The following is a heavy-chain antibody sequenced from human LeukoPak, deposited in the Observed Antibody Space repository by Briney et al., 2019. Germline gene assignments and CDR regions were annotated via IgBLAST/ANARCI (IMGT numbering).Heavy chain of an antibody. V-gene: IGHV3-30*02. Sequence: GGSLRLSCAASGFTFSSYGMHWVRQAPGKGLEWVAFIRYDGSNKYYADSVKGRFTISRDNSKNTLYLQMNSLRAEDTAVYYCAKDGGYPRDVHFDYWGQGTLVTVSS. CDR2: IRYDGSNK. J-gene: IGHJ4*02. CDR1: GFTFSSYG. D-gene: IGHD5-12*01. CDR3: AKDGGYPRDVHFDY.